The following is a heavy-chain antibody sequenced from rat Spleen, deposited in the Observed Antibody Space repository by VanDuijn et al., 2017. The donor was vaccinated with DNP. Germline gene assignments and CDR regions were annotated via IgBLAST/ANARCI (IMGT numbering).Heavy chain of an antibody. CDR1: GFSLTSHT. J-gene: IGHJ2*01. V-gene: IGHV2-6*01. Sequence: QVQLKESGPGLVQPSQTLSLTCTVSGFSLTSHTVSWVRQPPGKGLEWIAAMSSGGSTYYNSALKSRLSISRDTSKSQVFLKMNSLQTEDTAMYFCARWGDYWGQGVMVIVSS. CDR2: MSSGGST. CDR3: ARWGDY.